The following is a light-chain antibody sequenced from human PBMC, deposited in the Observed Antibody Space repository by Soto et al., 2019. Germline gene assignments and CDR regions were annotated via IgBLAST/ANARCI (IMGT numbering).Light chain of an antibody. CDR1: SSDVGGYYY. V-gene: IGLV2-14*01. CDR3: PQYPSQLGL. Sequence: QSVLTQPASVSGSPGQSITISCTGTSSDVGGYYYVSWYQQHPGKAPKLLIYDVTYRASGVSYRFSGSKSGNTASLTISGPQAEDEADYNRPQYPSQLGLFGPGPKVTFL. CDR2: DVT. J-gene: IGLJ1*01.